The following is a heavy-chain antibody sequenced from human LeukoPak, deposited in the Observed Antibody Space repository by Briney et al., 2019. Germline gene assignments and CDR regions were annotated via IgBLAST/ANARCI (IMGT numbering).Heavy chain of an antibody. CDR1: GFTFSSYG. D-gene: IGHD3-22*01. CDR2: ISYDGSNK. CDR3: AKDGSKMYYYDSSGYYYFPSGMDV. V-gene: IGHV3-30*18. Sequence: GRSLRLSCAASGFTFSSYGMHWVRQAPGKGLEWVAVISYDGSNKYYVDSVKGRFTISRDNSKNTLYLQMNSLRAEDTAVYYCAKDGSKMYYYDSSGYYYFPSGMDVWGQGTTVTVSS. J-gene: IGHJ6*02.